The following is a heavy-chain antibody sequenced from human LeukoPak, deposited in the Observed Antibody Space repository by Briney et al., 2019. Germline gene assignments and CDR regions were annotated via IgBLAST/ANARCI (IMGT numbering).Heavy chain of an antibody. CDR3: TTVLRFLEWLLPESEWWFDP. CDR2: IVIGSGNT. CDR1: GFTFTSSA. J-gene: IGHJ5*02. V-gene: IGHV1-58*02. Sequence: GASVKVSCKASGFTFTSSAMQWVRQARGQRLEWIGWIVIGSGNTNYALKFQERVTITRDMSTSTAYMELSSLRSEDTAVYYCTTVLRFLEWLLPESEWWFDPWGQGTLVTVSS. D-gene: IGHD3-3*01.